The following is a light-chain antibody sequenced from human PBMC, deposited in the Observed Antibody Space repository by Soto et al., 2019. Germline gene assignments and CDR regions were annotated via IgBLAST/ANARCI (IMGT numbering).Light chain of an antibody. CDR3: LLSYNGPYV. CDR1: TGAVTNGHY. J-gene: IGLJ1*01. CDR2: DTT. Sequence: VVTQEPSLTVSPGGTVTLTCGSITGAVTNGHYPYWFQHKPGQAPRTLIYDTTNRHSWTPARFSGSLLWGKAALTLSGAQPEDEAEYYCLLSYNGPYVCGTGTKVTVL. V-gene: IGLV7-46*01.